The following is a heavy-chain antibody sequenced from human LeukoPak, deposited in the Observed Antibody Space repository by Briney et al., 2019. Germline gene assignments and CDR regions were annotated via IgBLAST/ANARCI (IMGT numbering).Heavy chain of an antibody. D-gene: IGHD4-23*01. CDR3: ATPLDLDYGGNTPSYYYYMDV. V-gene: IGHV1-69*05. Sequence: SVTVSFKASGGTFSSYAISWVRQAPGQGLAWMGGIIPIFGTANYGQKFQGRVTITTDESTSTAYMELSSLRSEDTAVYYCATPLDLDYGGNTPSYYYYMDVWGKGTTVTVSS. CDR2: IIPIFGTA. CDR1: GGTFSSYA. J-gene: IGHJ6*03.